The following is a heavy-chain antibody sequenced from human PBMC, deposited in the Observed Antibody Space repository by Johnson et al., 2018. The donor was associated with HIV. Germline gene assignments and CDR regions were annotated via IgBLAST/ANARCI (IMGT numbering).Heavy chain of an antibody. V-gene: IGHV3-66*02. CDR1: GITVSSNY. J-gene: IGHJ3*01. Sequence: SGITVSSNYMSWVRQAPGKGLEWVSVIFTVGDVYYADSVKGRFTISRDNSKNTLFLQMDSLRADDTAVYYCAREGVSGSYYDAFDLWGQGTMVTVSS. CDR2: IFTVGDV. CDR3: AREGVSGSYYDAFDL. D-gene: IGHD1-26*01.